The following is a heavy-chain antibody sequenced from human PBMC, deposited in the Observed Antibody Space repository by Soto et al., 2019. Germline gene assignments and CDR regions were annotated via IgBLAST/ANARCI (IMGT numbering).Heavy chain of an antibody. V-gene: IGHV1-3*01. CDR3: ARGRGLRYFDWFDP. J-gene: IGHJ5*02. D-gene: IGHD3-9*01. Sequence: ASVKVSCKASGYTFTSYAMHWVRQAPGQRLEWMGWINAGNGNTKYSQKFQGRVTITRDTSASTAYMELSSLRSEDTAVYYCARGRGLRYFDWFDPWGQGTLVTVSS. CDR1: GYTFTSYA. CDR2: INAGNGNT.